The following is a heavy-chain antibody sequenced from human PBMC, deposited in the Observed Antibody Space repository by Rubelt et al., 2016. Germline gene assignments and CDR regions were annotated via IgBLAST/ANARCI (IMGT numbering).Heavy chain of an antibody. D-gene: IGHD2-2*01. CDR2: ISYDGRNK. CDR1: GFTFSSYA. J-gene: IGHJ4*02. Sequence: QVQLVESGGGVVQPGRSLRLSCAASGFTFSSYAMHWVRQAPGRGLEGVAVISYDGRNKYYADSVKGRLTISRDNAKNTLYLQMNSLRAEDTAVYYCAREITPADLDWGQGTLVTVSS. V-gene: IGHV3-30*04. CDR3: AREITPADLD.